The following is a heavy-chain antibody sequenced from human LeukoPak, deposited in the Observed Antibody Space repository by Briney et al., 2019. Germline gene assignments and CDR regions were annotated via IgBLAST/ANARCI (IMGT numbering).Heavy chain of an antibody. J-gene: IGHJ4*02. D-gene: IGHD4-17*01. V-gene: IGHV1-46*01. CDR2: INPSGGST. Sequence: ASVKVSCKASGYTFTSYYMHWVRQAPGQGLEWMGIINPSGGSTSYAQKFQGRVTMTRDTSTSTVYMELSSLRSEDTAVYYCARDHSYGDYGSRFDYWGQGTLVTVSS. CDR1: GYTFTSYY. CDR3: ARDHSYGDYGSRFDY.